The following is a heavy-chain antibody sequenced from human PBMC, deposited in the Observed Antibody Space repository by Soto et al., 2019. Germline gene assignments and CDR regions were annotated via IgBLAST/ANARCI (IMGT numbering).Heavy chain of an antibody. CDR1: GFTFSSYG. CDR3: ARARFDDAKPFAPPDY. CDR2: IWYDGSNK. J-gene: IGHJ4*02. Sequence: QVQLVESGGGVVQPGRSLRLSCAASGFTFSSYGMHWVRQAPGKGLEWVAVIWYDGSNKYYADSVKGRFTISRDNSKNTLYLQMNSLRAEDTAVYYCARARFDDAKPFAPPDYWGQGTLVTVSS. V-gene: IGHV3-33*01. D-gene: IGHD3-10*01.